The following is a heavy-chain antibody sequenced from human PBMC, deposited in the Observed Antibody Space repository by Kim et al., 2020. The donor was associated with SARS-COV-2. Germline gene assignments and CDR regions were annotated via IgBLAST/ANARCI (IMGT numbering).Heavy chain of an antibody. CDR1: GDSVSSNSAA. CDR3: VRGGGKAVAGPRWAFDI. D-gene: IGHD6-19*01. CDR2: TYYRSKWYN. Sequence: SQTLSLTCAISGDSVSSNSAAWNWIRQSPSRGLEWLGRTYYRSKWYNDYAVSVKSRITINPDTSKNQFSLQLNSVTPEDTAVYYCVRGGGKAVAGPRWAFDIWGQGTMVTVSS. J-gene: IGHJ3*02. V-gene: IGHV6-1*01.